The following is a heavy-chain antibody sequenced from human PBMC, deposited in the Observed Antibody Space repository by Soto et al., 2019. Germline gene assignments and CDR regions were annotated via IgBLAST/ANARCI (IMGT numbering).Heavy chain of an antibody. J-gene: IGHJ4*02. V-gene: IGHV4-34*01. Sequence: SETLSLTCAVYGGSFSGYYWSWIRQPPGKGLEWIGEINHSGSTNYNPSLKSRLTISVDRSKNQFTLQLTSVTVADTAVYYCATSYGNAWYTYWGQGTQVT. CDR1: GGSFSGYY. CDR3: ATSYGNAWYTY. CDR2: INHSGST. D-gene: IGHD6-13*01.